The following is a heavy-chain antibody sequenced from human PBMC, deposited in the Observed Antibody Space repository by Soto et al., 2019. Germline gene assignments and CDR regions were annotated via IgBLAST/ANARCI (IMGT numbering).Heavy chain of an antibody. CDR2: IYYSGST. D-gene: IGHD3-10*01. CDR1: GGSISSYY. Sequence: QVQLQESGPGLVKPSETLSLTCTVSGGSISSYYWSWIRQPPGKGLEWIGYIYYSGSTNYNPSLKSRVTISVDTSKNQFSLKLSSVTAADTAVYYCARDRGRDPYYYYGMDVWGQGTTVTVSS. V-gene: IGHV4-59*01. J-gene: IGHJ6*02. CDR3: ARDRGRDPYYYYGMDV.